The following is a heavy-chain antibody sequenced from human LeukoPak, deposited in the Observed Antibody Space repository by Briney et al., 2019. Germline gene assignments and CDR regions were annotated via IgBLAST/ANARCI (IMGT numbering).Heavy chain of an antibody. CDR3: TRDRSWFGELYSNWFDP. V-gene: IGHV3-49*03. CDR2: IRSKAYGGTT. D-gene: IGHD3-10*01. J-gene: IGHJ5*02. Sequence: PGGSLRLSCTASGFTFGDYAMSWFRQAPGKGLEWVGFIRSKAYGGTTEYAASVKGRFTISRDDSKSIAYLQMNSLKTEDTAVYYCTRDRSWFGELYSNWFDPWGRGTLVTVSS. CDR1: GFTFGDYA.